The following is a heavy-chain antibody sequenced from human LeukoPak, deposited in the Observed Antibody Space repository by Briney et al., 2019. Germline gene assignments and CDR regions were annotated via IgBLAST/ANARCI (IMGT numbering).Heavy chain of an antibody. CDR2: IGSSSTYI. D-gene: IGHD1-26*01. Sequence: PGGSLRVSCAASGFTFSNYNMNWVRQAPGKGLEWVSSIGSSSTYIYYADSVKGRFTIPRDNAKNSLYLQMDSLAAEDTAVYYCARDHNDLTGTYWESFDCWGQGTLVTVSS. J-gene: IGHJ4*02. V-gene: IGHV3-21*01. CDR1: GFTFSNYN. CDR3: ARDHNDLTGTYWESFDC.